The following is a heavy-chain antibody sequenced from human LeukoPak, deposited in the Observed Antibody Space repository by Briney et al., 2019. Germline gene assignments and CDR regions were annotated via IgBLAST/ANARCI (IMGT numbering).Heavy chain of an antibody. D-gene: IGHD2-8*01. J-gene: IGHJ5*02. CDR3: ARDRDEYCTNGVCYTGWLDP. CDR2: IWYDGSNK. CDR1: GFTFSSYG. Sequence: GRSLRLSCAASGFTFSSYGMHWVRQAPGKGLGWVAVIWYDGSNKYYADSVKGRFTISRDNSKNTLYLQMNSLRAEDTAVYYCARDRDEYCTNGVCYTGWLDPWGQGTLVTVSS. V-gene: IGHV3-33*01.